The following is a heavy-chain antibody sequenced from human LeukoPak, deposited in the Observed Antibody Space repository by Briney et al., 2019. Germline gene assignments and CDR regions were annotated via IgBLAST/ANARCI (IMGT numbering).Heavy chain of an antibody. V-gene: IGHV4-31*03. J-gene: IGHJ4*02. Sequence: PSETLSLNCTVSGGSISSGGYYWSWIRQHPGKGLEWIGYIYYSGSTYYNPSLKSRVTISVDTSKNQFSLKLSSVTAADTAVYYCARVSLDTAMVCFDYWGQGTLVTVSS. CDR2: IYYSGST. D-gene: IGHD5-18*01. CDR3: ARVSLDTAMVCFDY. CDR1: GGSISSGGYY.